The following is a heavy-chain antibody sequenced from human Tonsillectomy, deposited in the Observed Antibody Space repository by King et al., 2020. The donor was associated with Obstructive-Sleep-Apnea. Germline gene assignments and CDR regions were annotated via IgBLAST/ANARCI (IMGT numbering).Heavy chain of an antibody. CDR1: GFTVINNY. Sequence: VQLVESGGGLVQPGGSLRLSCAASGFTVINNYLTWVRQAPGKGLEWVSVIYGDDITYYADSVKGRFTISRHNSNNTLYLPMNNLRPEDTAVYYCARGIGSSSWYNWFDPWGQGTLVSVSS. D-gene: IGHD6-13*01. V-gene: IGHV3-53*04. J-gene: IGHJ5*02. CDR2: IYGDDIT. CDR3: ARGIGSSSWYNWFDP.